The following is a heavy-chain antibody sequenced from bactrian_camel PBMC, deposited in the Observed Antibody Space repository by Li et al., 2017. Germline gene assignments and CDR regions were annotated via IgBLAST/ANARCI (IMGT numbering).Heavy chain of an antibody. Sequence: HVQLVESGGGSVQIGGSMKLSCAVSGNTLRIRYMGWFRQIPGKEREGIAAIDVDGSTSYGDSVKGRFAISRDNADKTLYLHMNSLKLEDTAVYYCAADGRAEYGDYLDSLECYFNYWGQGTQVTVS. V-gene: IGHV3S53*01. J-gene: IGHJ4*01. CDR1: GNTLRIRY. CDR2: IDVDGST. D-gene: IGHD1*01. CDR3: AADGRAEYGDYLDSLECYFNY.